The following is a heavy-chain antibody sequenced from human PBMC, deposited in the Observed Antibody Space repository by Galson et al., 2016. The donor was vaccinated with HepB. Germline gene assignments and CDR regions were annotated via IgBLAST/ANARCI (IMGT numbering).Heavy chain of an antibody. J-gene: IGHJ3*02. D-gene: IGHD2-2*01. V-gene: IGHV4-39*01. CDR1: GGSITTGGHY. CDR3: AGPDATFHI. CDR2: INYSGST. Sequence: SETLSLTCTVSGGSITTGGHYWSWLRQHPGKGLEWIGRINYSGSTYHNWSLKSRVFMSVDTSKNQFSLKLSSVTAADTAVYYCAGPDATFHIWGQGTMVTVSS.